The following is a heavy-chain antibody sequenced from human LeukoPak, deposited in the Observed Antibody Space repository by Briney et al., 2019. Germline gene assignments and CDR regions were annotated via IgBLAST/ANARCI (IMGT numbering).Heavy chain of an antibody. D-gene: IGHD2-2*01. V-gene: IGHV4-31*03. CDR3: AREEIVVVPAASTYNWFDP. CDR2: IYYSGST. J-gene: IGHJ5*02. Sequence: SETLSLTCTVSGGSISSGGYYWSWIRQHPGKGLEWIGYIYYSGSTYYNLSLKSRVTISVDTSKNQFSLKLSSVTAADTAVYYCAREEIVVVPAASTYNWFDPWGQGTLVTVSS. CDR1: GGSISSGGYY.